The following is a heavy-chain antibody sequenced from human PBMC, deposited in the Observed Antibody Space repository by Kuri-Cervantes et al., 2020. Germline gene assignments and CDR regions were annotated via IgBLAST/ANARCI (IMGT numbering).Heavy chain of an antibody. CDR3: ARGGGSQWFDY. CDR1: GSTFSSYG. CDR2: IWYDGSNK. J-gene: IGHJ4*02. D-gene: IGHD1-26*01. V-gene: IGHV3-33*08. Sequence: GGSLRLSCAASGSTFSSYGMHWVRQAPGKGLGWVAVIWYDGSNKYYADSVKGRFTISRDNSKNTLYLQMNSLRAEDTAVYYCARGGGSQWFDYWGQGTLVTVSS.